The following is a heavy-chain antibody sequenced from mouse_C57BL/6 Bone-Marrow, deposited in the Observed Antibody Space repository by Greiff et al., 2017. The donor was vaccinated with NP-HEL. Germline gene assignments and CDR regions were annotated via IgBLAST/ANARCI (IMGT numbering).Heavy chain of an antibody. D-gene: IGHD1-1*01. CDR1: GYSFTDYN. J-gene: IGHJ3*01. V-gene: IGHV1-39*01. CDR3: ARDHYGSSWRWFAY. CDR2: INPNYGTT. Sequence: LQESGPELVKPGASVKISCKASGYSFTDYNMNWVKQSNGKSLEWIGVINPNYGTTSYNQKFKGKATLTVDQSSSTAYMQLNSLTSEDSAVYYCARDHYGSSWRWFAYWGQGTLVTVSA.